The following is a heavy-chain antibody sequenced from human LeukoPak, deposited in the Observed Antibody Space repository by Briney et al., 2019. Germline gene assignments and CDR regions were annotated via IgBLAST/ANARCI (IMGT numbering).Heavy chain of an antibody. CDR2: INHRGST. CDR1: GGSFSGYH. J-gene: IGHJ4*02. Sequence: SETLSLTCVVYGGSFSGYHWSWIRQSPGKGLEWIGEINHRGSTNYNPSLKSRVTISVDTSKSQFSLNLSSVTAADTAVYYCARLAPYYYDSSDYDYWGQGTLVTVSS. V-gene: IGHV4-34*01. CDR3: ARLAPYYYDSSDYDY. D-gene: IGHD3-22*01.